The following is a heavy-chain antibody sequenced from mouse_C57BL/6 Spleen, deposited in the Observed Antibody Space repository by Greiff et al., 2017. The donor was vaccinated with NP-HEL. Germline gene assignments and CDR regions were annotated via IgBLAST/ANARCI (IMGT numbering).Heavy chain of an antibody. CDR1: GFTFSSYA. CDR3: ASQLVYAMDY. V-gene: IGHV5-4*03. D-gene: IGHD4-1*02. Sequence: EVKLMESGGGLVKPGGSLKLSCAASGFTFSSYAMSWVRQTPEKRLEWVATISDGGSYTYYPDNVKGRFTISRDNAKNNLYLQMSHLKSEDTAMYYCASQLVYAMDYWGQGTSVTVSS. J-gene: IGHJ4*01. CDR2: ISDGGSYT.